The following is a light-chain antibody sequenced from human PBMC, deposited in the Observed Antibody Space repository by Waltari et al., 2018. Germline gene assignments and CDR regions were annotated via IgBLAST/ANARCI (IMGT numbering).Light chain of an antibody. Sequence: DIQMTQSPSSLSASVGDRVTITFRASQGISKSLAWYQQKPGKVPKLLIYGASTLQSGVPPRVSGDGSGTDFAPTISSLQPEDVATYHCQKYNSAPHTFGQGTRLDIK. J-gene: IGKJ5*01. CDR3: QKYNSAPHT. V-gene: IGKV1-27*01. CDR1: QGISKS. CDR2: GAS.